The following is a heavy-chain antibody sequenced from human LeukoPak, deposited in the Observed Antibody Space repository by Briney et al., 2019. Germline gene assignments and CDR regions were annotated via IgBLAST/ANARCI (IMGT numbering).Heavy chain of an antibody. D-gene: IGHD3-22*01. V-gene: IGHV3-33*01. CDR2: IWYDGSNK. J-gene: IGHJ4*02. CDR3: ARDSLVAYYYDSSGYYDGDN. Sequence: GGSLRLSCAASGFTFSSYGMHWVRQAPGKGLEWVAVIWYDGSNKYYADSVKGRFTISGDNSKKSLYLQMYRLRADETAYYYGARDSLVAYYYDSSGYYDGDNWGQGTLVTVSS. CDR1: GFTFSSYG.